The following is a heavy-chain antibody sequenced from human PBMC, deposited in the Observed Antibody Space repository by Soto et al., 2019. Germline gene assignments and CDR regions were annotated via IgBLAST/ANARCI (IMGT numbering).Heavy chain of an antibody. J-gene: IGHJ4*02. D-gene: IGHD1-26*01. V-gene: IGHV4-39*01. CDR3: ARFEWELYGVDY. CDR2: IYYSGST. Sequence: QLQLQESGPGLVKPSETLSLTCTVSGGSLSSSSYYWGWIRQPPGKGLEWIGSIYYSGSTYYNPSLKSRVTISVDTSKNQFSLKLSSVTAADTAVYYCARFEWELYGVDYWGQGTLVTVSS. CDR1: GGSLSSSSYY.